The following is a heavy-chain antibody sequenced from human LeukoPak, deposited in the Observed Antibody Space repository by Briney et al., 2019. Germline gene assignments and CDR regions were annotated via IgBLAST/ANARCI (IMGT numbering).Heavy chain of an antibody. J-gene: IGHJ3*01. V-gene: IGHV3-74*01. CDR3: VVVVEPPDSDGFDV. D-gene: IGHD1-14*01. Sequence: PGGSLRLSCAASGFTFGNSWVHWVRQAPGKGLVWVSLIIADGSTTTYADSVKGRFTISRDNARNTVSLQMNSLTIEDTAVYYCVVVVEPPDSDGFDVWGQGTMITVSS. CDR1: GFTFGNSW. CDR2: IIADGSTT.